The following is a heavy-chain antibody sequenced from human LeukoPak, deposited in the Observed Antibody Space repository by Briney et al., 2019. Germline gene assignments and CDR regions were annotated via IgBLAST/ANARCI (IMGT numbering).Heavy chain of an antibody. Sequence: GASVKVSCKASGYTFTSYYMHWVRQAPGQGLEWMGIINPSGGSTSYAQKFQGRVTMTRDMSTSTVYMELSSLRSEDTAVYYCARAHYGSGSYGVEFDPWGQGTLVTVSS. CDR1: GYTFTSYY. CDR3: ARAHYGSGSYGVEFDP. J-gene: IGHJ5*02. V-gene: IGHV1-46*01. CDR2: INPSGGST. D-gene: IGHD3-10*01.